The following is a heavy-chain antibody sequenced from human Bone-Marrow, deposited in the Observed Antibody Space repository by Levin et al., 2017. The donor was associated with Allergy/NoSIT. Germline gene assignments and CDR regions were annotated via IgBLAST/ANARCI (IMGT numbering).Heavy chain of an antibody. V-gene: IGHV3-23*01. CDR1: GFTFSSYA. Sequence: GESLKISCAASGFTFSSYAMSWVRQAPGKGLEWVSAISGSGGSTYYADSVKGRFTISRDNSKNTLYLQMNSLRAEDTAVYYCAKDFYYDSSGYYSVFDYWGQGTLVTVSS. J-gene: IGHJ4*02. CDR3: AKDFYYDSSGYYSVFDY. D-gene: IGHD3-22*01. CDR2: ISGSGGST.